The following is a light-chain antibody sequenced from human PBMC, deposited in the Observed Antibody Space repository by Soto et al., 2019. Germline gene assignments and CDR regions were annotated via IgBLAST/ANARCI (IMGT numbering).Light chain of an antibody. Sequence: QAVVTQPPSASGTPGQRVTISCSGSSSNIRSNTVNWYQQLPGTAPKLLIYSNNQRPSGVPDRFSGSKSGTSASLAISGLQSEDEADYYCAAWDDSLNGSVFGGGTQLTVL. J-gene: IGLJ7*01. V-gene: IGLV1-44*01. CDR1: SSNIRSNT. CDR2: SNN. CDR3: AAWDDSLNGSV.